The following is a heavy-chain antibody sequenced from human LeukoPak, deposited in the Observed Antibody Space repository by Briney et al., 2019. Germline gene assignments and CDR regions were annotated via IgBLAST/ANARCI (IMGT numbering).Heavy chain of an antibody. V-gene: IGHV3-30-3*01. CDR1: GFTFSSYA. CDR2: ISYDGSNK. CDR3: ARGADGWFGELDYFDY. D-gene: IGHD3-10*01. J-gene: IGHJ4*02. Sequence: GGSLRLSCAASGFTFSSYAMHWVRQAPGKGLEWVAVISYDGSNKYYADSVKGRFTISRDNSKNTLYLQMNSLRAEDTAVYYCARGADGWFGELDYFDYWGQGTLVTVSS.